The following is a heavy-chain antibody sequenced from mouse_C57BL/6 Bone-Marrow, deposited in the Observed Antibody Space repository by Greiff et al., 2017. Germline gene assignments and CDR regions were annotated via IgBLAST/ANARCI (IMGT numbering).Heavy chain of an antibody. Sequence: DVMLVESGGGSVKPGGSLKLSCAASGFTFSSYAMSWVRQTPEKRLEWVATISDGGSYTYYPDNVKGRFTISRDNAKNNLYLQMSHLKSEDTAMYYCANFDVWGTGTTVTVSS. V-gene: IGHV5-4*03. CDR3: ANFDV. J-gene: IGHJ1*03. CDR1: GFTFSSYA. CDR2: ISDGGSYT.